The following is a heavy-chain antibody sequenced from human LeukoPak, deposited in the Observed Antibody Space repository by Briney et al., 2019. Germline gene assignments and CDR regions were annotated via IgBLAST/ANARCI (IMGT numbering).Heavy chain of an antibody. D-gene: IGHD3-10*01. CDR3: ARGSNYMDV. J-gene: IGHJ6*03. CDR1: GFNVSSSY. CDR2: IYSGGST. V-gene: IGHV3-53*01. Sequence: GGSLRLSCAASGFNVSSSYISXXRXFPGGRLEWXXXIYSGGSTXYIDXXXGRXTISRDXSHNTLFLQMNSLRVEDTAMYYCARGSNYMDVWGKGTTVTVSS.